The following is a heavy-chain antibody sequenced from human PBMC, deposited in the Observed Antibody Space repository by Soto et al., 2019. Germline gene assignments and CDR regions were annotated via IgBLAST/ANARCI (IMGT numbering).Heavy chain of an antibody. J-gene: IGHJ4*02. CDR2: ISSSSSNI. CDR1: GFIFSSDT. CDR3: AREDYAGASPRFDY. V-gene: IGHV3-21*01. D-gene: IGHD4-17*01. Sequence: EVQLVESGGGLVKPGGSLRLSCAASGFIFSSDTMTWVRQAPGKGLEWVSSISSSSSNIEYADSVKGRFSVSRDNANNSLFLQINCLRAEDTAVYYCAREDYAGASPRFDYWGLGALVTVSS.